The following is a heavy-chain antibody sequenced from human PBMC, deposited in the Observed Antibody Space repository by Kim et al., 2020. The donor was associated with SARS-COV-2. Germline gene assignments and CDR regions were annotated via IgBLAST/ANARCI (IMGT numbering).Heavy chain of an antibody. D-gene: IGHD2-21*02. CDR3: AKYPSVTASGSFDY. Sequence: AGSVKGRFTISRDNSKNTLYLQMNSLRAEDTAVYYCAKYPSVTASGSFDYWGQGTLVTVSS. J-gene: IGHJ4*02. V-gene: IGHV3-23*01.